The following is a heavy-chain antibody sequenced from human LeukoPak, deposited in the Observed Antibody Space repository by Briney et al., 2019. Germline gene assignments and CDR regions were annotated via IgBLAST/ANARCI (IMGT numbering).Heavy chain of an antibody. J-gene: IGHJ4*02. CDR3: ASGRQLGY. V-gene: IGHV3-7*01. Sequence: GGSLRLSCAASGFTFSNYWMSWVRQAPGKGLEWVANIKEDGSEKYYVDSVKGRFTISKDNARNSLYLQMNSLRAEDTAVYYCASGRQLGYWGQGTLVTVSS. D-gene: IGHD6-13*01. CDR2: IKEDGSEK. CDR1: GFTFSNYW.